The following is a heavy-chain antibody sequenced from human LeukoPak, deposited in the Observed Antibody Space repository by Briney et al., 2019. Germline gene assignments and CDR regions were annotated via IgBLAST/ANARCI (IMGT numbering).Heavy chain of an antibody. D-gene: IGHD5-12*01. J-gene: IGHJ4*02. CDR2: ITGSGGST. CDR1: GFTFSNYA. Sequence: RGGSLRLSCAASGFTFSNYAMTWVRQAQGKGLQWVSVITGSGGSTYYADSVKGRFAISRDNSKNTLYLQMNSLRAEDTAVYYCATLMRGPTGYSGYGGEDYWGQGTLVTVSS. V-gene: IGHV3-23*01. CDR3: ATLMRGPTGYSGYGGEDY.